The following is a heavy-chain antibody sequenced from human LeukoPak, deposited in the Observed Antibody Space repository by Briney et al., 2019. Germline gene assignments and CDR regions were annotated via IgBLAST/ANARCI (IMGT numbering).Heavy chain of an antibody. J-gene: IGHJ4*02. CDR3: TTEYCGGDCYDFGY. D-gene: IGHD2-21*02. V-gene: IGHV3-15*01. CDR1: GFTFSNAL. Sequence: NPGGSLRLSCAASGFTFSNALMSWVRQAPGKGLEWVGRIKSKTDGGTTDYAAPVKGRFTISRDDSKNTLYLQMNSLKTEDTAVYYCTTEYCGGDCYDFGYWGQGTLVTVSS. CDR2: IKSKTDGGTT.